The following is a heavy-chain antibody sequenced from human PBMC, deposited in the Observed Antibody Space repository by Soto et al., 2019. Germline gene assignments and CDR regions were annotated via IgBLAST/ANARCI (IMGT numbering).Heavy chain of an antibody. D-gene: IGHD1-26*01. J-gene: IGHJ4*02. CDR2: TSYSGNT. CDR1: GGSVSSYQ. Sequence: QVQLQESGPGLLKPSETLSLTCTISGGSVSSYQWSWIRQPPGKGLEWIGLTSYSGNTVYNPSLKSRVAFSVDTSKNHFSLMLTSVTAADTAVYYCARDGVGPFDYWGQGTLVTVSS. V-gene: IGHV4-59*02. CDR3: ARDGVGPFDY.